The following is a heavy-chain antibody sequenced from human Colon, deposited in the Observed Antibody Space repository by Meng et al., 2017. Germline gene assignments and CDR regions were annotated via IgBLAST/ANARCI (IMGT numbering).Heavy chain of an antibody. CDR3: ARGGWSLDY. V-gene: IGHV4-61*05. CDR2: IYYSGST. D-gene: IGHD2-15*01. J-gene: IGHJ4*02. Sequence: QPQLQESGPGLVKPSAALSLTCSVSGGSISTSGYYWGWIRQPPGKGLEWIGYIYYSGSTNYNPSLKSRVTISVDTSKNQFSLNLSSVTAADTAVYYCARGGWSLDYWGQGTLVTVSS. CDR1: GGSISTSGYY.